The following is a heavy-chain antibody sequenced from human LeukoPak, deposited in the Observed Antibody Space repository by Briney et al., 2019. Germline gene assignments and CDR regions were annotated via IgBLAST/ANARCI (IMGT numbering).Heavy chain of an antibody. CDR1: SYSISSGYY. V-gene: IGHV4-38-2*02. D-gene: IGHD5-12*01. Sequence: SETLSLTCTVSSYSISSGYYWGWIRQPPGKGLEWIGNIYHSGSTYYNPSLKSRVTISVDTSKNYFTLKLSSVTAADTAVYYCARHGVATMGYYYYMDVWGKGTTVTVSS. CDR3: ARHGVATMGYYYYMDV. J-gene: IGHJ6*03. CDR2: IYHSGST.